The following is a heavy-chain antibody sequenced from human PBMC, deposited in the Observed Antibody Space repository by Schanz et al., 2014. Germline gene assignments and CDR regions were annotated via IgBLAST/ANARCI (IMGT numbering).Heavy chain of an antibody. Sequence: QVQLQESGPGLLKPSGTLSLTCAVSGASISSNNWWTWVRQSPDKGLEWIGEINHSANTTYNPSLKSRVPISVDSSKNQVSLMLNSVTAADTAVYYCARRHHFRSGPYYYYYMDVWGKGTTVTVSS. CDR2: INHSANT. J-gene: IGHJ6*03. CDR1: GASISSNNW. CDR3: ARRHHFRSGPYYYYYMDV. V-gene: IGHV4-4*02. D-gene: IGHD3-3*02.